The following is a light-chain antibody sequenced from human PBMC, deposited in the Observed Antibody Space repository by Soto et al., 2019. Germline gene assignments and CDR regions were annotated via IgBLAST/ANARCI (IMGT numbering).Light chain of an antibody. V-gene: IGKV1-27*01. J-gene: IGKJ1*01. CDR3: QKYNKAPWT. Sequence: DIQMTQSPSSLSASLVDRFTITCRASQDISDYLAWYQQKPGNPPNLLISAASTLQSGVPSRFRGSGAGTEFTLTITSLQPEDVATYYCQKYNKAPWTFGQGTKVEIK. CDR2: AAS. CDR1: QDISDY.